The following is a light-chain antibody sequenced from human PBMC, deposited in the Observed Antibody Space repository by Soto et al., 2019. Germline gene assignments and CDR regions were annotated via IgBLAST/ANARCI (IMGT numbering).Light chain of an antibody. J-gene: IGKJ1*01. CDR3: QQYGSSRWT. V-gene: IGKV3-20*01. Sequence: DIVLTQSPGTLSLSPGERVTLSCRASQRVGSNYLAWYQQSPGQAPRLLIHGASSRATGIPERFSGSGSGTDFTLTISRLEPEDFAVYYCQQYGSSRWTFGHGTKV. CDR1: QRVGSNY. CDR2: GAS.